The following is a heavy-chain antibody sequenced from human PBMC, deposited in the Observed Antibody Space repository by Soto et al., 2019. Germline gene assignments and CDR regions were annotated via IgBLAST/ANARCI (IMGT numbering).Heavy chain of an antibody. Sequence: PGGSLRLSCAASGFTFSSYGMHWVRQAPGKGLEWVAVISYDGSNKYYADSVKGRFTISRDNSKNTLYLQMNSLRAEDTAVYYCAKSYDYVWGSYQMDVWGQGXTVTVYS. D-gene: IGHD3-16*02. CDR3: AKSYDYVWGSYQMDV. V-gene: IGHV3-30*18. J-gene: IGHJ6*02. CDR1: GFTFSSYG. CDR2: ISYDGSNK.